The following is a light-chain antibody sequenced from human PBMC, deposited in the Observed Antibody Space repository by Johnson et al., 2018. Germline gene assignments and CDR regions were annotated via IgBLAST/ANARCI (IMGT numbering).Light chain of an antibody. V-gene: IGLV1-51*02. J-gene: IGLJ1*01. Sequence: QSVLTQPPSVSAAPGQKVTISCSGSSSNIGNNYVSWYQQLPGTAPKLLIYENNKRPSGIPHRFSGSKSGTSATLGITGLQTGDEADYYCGTWDSSLLAGNVFGTGTKVTVL. CDR3: GTWDSSLLAGNV. CDR2: ENN. CDR1: SSNIGNNY.